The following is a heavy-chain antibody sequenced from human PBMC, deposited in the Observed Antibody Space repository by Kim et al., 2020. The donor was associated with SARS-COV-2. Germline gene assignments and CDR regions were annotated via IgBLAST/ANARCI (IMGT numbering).Heavy chain of an antibody. CDR1: GGTFSSYA. V-gene: IGHV1-69*13. D-gene: IGHD4-17*01. CDR2: IIPIFGTA. CDR3: ASLRRLRAIPASHYYYYGMDV. Sequence: SVKVSCKASGGTFSSYAISWVRQAPGQGLEWMGGIIPIFGTANYAQKFQGRVTITADESTSTAYMELSSLRSEDTAVYYCASLRRLRAIPASHYYYYGMDVWGQGTTVTVSS. J-gene: IGHJ6*02.